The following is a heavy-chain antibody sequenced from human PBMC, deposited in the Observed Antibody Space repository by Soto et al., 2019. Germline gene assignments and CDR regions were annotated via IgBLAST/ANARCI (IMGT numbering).Heavy chain of an antibody. CDR3: AREGYCSGGSCYPVHFQH. J-gene: IGHJ1*01. Sequence: ASVKVSCKASGYTFTSYYMHWMRQAPGQGLEWMGIINPSGGSTSYAQKFQGRVTMTRDTSTSTVYMELSSLRSEDTAVYYCAREGYCSGGSCYPVHFQHWGQGTLVTVSS. D-gene: IGHD2-15*01. CDR1: GYTFTSYY. V-gene: IGHV1-46*03. CDR2: INPSGGST.